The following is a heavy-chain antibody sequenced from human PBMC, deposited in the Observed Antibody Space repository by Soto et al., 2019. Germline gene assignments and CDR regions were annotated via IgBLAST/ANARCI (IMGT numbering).Heavy chain of an antibody. V-gene: IGHV1-8*01. Sequence: GASVKVSCTASGYTFTSYDINWVRQATGQGLEWMGWMNPNSGNTGYAQKFQGRVTMTRNTSISTAYMELSSLRSEDTAVYYCARSVEWLASFDYWGQGTLVTVSS. CDR1: GYTFTSYD. D-gene: IGHD6-19*01. CDR2: MNPNSGNT. CDR3: ARSVEWLASFDY. J-gene: IGHJ4*02.